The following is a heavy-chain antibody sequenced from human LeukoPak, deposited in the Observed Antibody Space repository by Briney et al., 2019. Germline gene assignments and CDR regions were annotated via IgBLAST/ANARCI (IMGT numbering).Heavy chain of an antibody. Sequence: ASVKVSCKASGYTFTSYAMNWVRQAPGQGLEWMGWINTNTGNPTYAQGFTGRFVFSLDTSVSTAYLQISSLKAEDTAVYYCARDLRAPEDYGMDVWGQGTTVTVSS. CDR1: GYTFTSYA. CDR2: INTNTGNP. J-gene: IGHJ6*02. V-gene: IGHV7-4-1*02. CDR3: ARDLRAPEDYGMDV.